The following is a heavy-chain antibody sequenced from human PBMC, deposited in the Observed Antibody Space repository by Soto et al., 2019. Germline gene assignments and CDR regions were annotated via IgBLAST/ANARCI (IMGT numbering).Heavy chain of an antibody. CDR3: TRILPPRVQFDY. CDR1: GFTFGDYA. V-gene: IGHV3-49*03. CDR2: IRSKTYGGTT. Sequence: GGSLRLSCTASGFTFGDYAMSWFRQAPGKGLEWVGFIRSKTYGGTTEYAASVKGRFTISRYDSKSIAYLQMNSLKSEDTAVYYCTRILPPRVQFDYWGQGTLVTVSS. D-gene: IGHD1-1*01. J-gene: IGHJ4*02.